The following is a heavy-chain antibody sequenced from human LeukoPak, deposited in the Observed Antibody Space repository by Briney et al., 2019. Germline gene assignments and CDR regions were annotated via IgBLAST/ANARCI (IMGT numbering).Heavy chain of an antibody. V-gene: IGHV3-15*06. CDR3: TTAPGAYTFDY. CDR2: IKRNSDGGTT. CDR1: GFTFSNVW. D-gene: IGHD3-16*01. J-gene: IGHJ4*02. Sequence: GGSLRLSCAASGFTFSNVWMTWVRQAPGKGLEWDGRIKRNSDGGTTYYAAPVKGRFTISRDDSRNMLYLQMSSLKTEDTAVYYCTTAPGAYTFDYWGQGTLVTVSS.